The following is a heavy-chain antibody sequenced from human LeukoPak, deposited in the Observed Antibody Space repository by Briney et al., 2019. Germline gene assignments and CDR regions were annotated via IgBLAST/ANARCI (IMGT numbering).Heavy chain of an antibody. CDR1: GGSISSYY. Sequence: PSETLSLTCTVSGGSISSYYWSWIRQPPGKGLEWIGYIYYSGSTNYNPSLKSRVTISVDTSKNQFSLKLSSVTAAGTAVYYCARSSPLWFGELSWFDPWGQGTLVTVSS. J-gene: IGHJ5*02. CDR3: ARSSPLWFGELSWFDP. V-gene: IGHV4-59*08. D-gene: IGHD3-10*01. CDR2: IYYSGST.